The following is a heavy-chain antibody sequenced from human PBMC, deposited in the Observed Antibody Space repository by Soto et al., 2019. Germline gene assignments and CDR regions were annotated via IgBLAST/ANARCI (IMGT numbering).Heavy chain of an antibody. D-gene: IGHD3-10*01. CDR2: IYYSGST. CDR3: ARQQYLFGELWSYFDY. Sequence: SETLSLTCTVSGGSISSSSYYWGWIRQPPGKGLEWIGSIYYSGSTYYNPSLKSRVTIPVDTSKNQFSLKLSSVTAADTAVYYCARQQYLFGELWSYFDYWGQGTLVTVSS. CDR1: GGSISSSSYY. J-gene: IGHJ4*02. V-gene: IGHV4-39*01.